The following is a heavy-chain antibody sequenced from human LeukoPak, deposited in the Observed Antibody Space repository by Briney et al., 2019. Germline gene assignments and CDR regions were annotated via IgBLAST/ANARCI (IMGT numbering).Heavy chain of an antibody. CDR3: ARPMAGSGGYYYYDMDV. D-gene: IGHD2-8*01. CDR1: GYSFTSYW. J-gene: IGHJ6*02. Sequence: GESLKISCKGSGYSFTSYWISWVRQMPGKGLEWMGSIDPSDSYTNYSPSFQGHVTISADKSISAAYLQWSSLKASDTATYYCARPMAGSGGYYYYDMDVWGQGTTVTVSS. CDR2: IDPSDSYT. V-gene: IGHV5-10-1*01.